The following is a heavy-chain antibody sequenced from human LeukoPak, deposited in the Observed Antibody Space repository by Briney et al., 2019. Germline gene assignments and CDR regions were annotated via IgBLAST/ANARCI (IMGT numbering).Heavy chain of an antibody. V-gene: IGHV4-61*01. CDR3: ARDEDGYSSGWYEY. CDR1: GGSVSSGSYY. J-gene: IGHJ4*02. D-gene: IGHD6-19*01. Sequence: SETLSLTCTVSGGSVSSGSYYWSWIRQPPGKGLEWIGYIYYSGSTNYNPSLKSRVTISVDTSKNQFSLRLSSVTAADTAVYYCARDEDGYSSGWYEYWGQGTLVTVSS. CDR2: IYYSGST.